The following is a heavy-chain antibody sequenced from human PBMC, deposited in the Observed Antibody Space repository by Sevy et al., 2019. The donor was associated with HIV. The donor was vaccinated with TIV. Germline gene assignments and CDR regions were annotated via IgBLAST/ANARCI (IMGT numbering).Heavy chain of an antibody. J-gene: IGHJ6*02. V-gene: IGHV3-23*01. CDR3: AKGAVRGVIIPSYGMDV. Sequence: GGSLRLSCAASGFTFSSYAMSWVRQAPGKGLEWVSAISGSGGSTYYADSVKGRFTISRDNSKNTLYLQMNSLRAEDTAVYYCAKGAVRGVIIPSYGMDVWGQGTTVTVSS. CDR2: ISGSGGST. D-gene: IGHD3-10*01. CDR1: GFTFSSYA.